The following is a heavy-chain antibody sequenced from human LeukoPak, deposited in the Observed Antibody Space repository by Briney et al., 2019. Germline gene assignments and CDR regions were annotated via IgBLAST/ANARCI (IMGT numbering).Heavy chain of an antibody. CDR2: IGLRSGST. J-gene: IGHJ4*02. Sequence: GGSLRLSCAASGFTFTNYAMTWVRQAPGKGLEWVSAIGLRSGSTYYADSVKGRFTISRDNSKNTLYLQMNSLRAEDTAVYYCARALGDLLDYWGQGTLVTVSS. D-gene: IGHD2-21*02. CDR3: ARALGDLLDY. CDR1: GFTFTNYA. V-gene: IGHV3-23*01.